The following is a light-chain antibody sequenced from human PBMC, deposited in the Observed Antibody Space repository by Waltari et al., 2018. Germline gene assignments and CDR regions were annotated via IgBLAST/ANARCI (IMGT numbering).Light chain of an antibody. Sequence: QLVVTQSPSASASLGASVKLTCTLSSGHSSNVIAWLQQQPEQGPRYLMKVNSDGSHSKGDEIPDRFSGSSSGAERYLTISNLQSEDEADYYCQTGGHGTWVFGGGTKLTVL. V-gene: IGLV4-69*01. CDR1: SGHSSNV. CDR2: VNSDGSH. CDR3: QTGGHGTWV. J-gene: IGLJ3*02.